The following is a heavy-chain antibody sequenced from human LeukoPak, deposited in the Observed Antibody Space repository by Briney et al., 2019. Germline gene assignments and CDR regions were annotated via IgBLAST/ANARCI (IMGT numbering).Heavy chain of an antibody. CDR1: GYSISSGYY. CDR2: MHHSGST. J-gene: IGHJ3*01. D-gene: IGHD3-22*01. V-gene: IGHV4-38-2*01. CDR3: ARQGYYDNSGYYAAFGF. Sequence: PSETLSLTCAVSGYSISSGYYWGWIRQPPGKGLEWIGNMHHSGSTYYNPPLKSRVTMSGDTSKNQFSLKLSSVTAADTALYYCARQGYYDNSGYYAAFGFWGQGTMVTVSS.